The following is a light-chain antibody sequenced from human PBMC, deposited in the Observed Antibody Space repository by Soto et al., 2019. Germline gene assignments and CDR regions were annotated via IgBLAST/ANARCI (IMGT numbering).Light chain of an antibody. J-gene: IGKJ4*01. CDR2: AAS. Sequence: HMTESPSSRSASVGCGLTITFRASQSISSYLNWYQQKPGKAPKLLINAASNLESGVPSRFSGSGSGTEFTLTISSLQPDDFATYYCQQYNSYSLTFGGGTKVDIK. CDR3: QQYNSYSLT. CDR1: QSISSY. V-gene: IGKV1-5*01.